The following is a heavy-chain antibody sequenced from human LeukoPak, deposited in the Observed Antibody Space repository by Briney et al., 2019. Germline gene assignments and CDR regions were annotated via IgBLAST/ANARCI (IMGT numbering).Heavy chain of an antibody. CDR1: GFTFSSYA. D-gene: IGHD2-2*01. CDR3: AKDKGRTGYCSSTSCRPYGMDV. V-gene: IGHV3-23*01. Sequence: GGPLRLSCAASGFTFSSYAMSWVRQAPGKGLEWVSAISGSGGSTYYADSVKGRFTISRDNSKNTLYLQMNSLRAEDTAVYYCAKDKGRTGYCSSTSCRPYGMDVWGQGTTVTVSS. CDR2: ISGSGGST. J-gene: IGHJ6*02.